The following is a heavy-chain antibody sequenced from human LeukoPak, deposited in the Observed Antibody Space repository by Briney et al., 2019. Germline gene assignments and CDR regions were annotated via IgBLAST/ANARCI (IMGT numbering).Heavy chain of an antibody. V-gene: IGHV3-23*01. Sequence: PGGSLRLSCAASGFRFNTYWMSWVRQAPGKGLEWVSAISGSGGSTYYADSVKGRFTISRDNSKNTLYLQMNSLRAEDTAVYYCAKDQGHIPRIAVVSRVRGQVGGAFDIWGQGTMVTVSS. CDR1: GFRFNTYW. CDR3: AKDQGHIPRIAVVSRVRGQVGGAFDI. D-gene: IGHD6-19*01. J-gene: IGHJ3*02. CDR2: ISGSGGST.